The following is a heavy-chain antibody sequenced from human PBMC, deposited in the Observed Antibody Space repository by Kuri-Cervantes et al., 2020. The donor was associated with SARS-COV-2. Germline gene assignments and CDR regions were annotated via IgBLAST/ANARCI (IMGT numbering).Heavy chain of an antibody. Sequence: GESLKISCAASGFTFSSYSMNWVRQAPGKGLEWVSSISSSSSYINYADSVKGRFTISRDNAKNSLYLQMNSLRAEDTAVYYCARDRDGYSSSWYGGYYYGMDVWGQGTTVTVSS. CDR1: GFTFSSYS. CDR3: ARDRDGYSSSWYGGYYYGMDV. V-gene: IGHV3-21*01. J-gene: IGHJ6*02. D-gene: IGHD6-13*01. CDR2: ISSSSSYI.